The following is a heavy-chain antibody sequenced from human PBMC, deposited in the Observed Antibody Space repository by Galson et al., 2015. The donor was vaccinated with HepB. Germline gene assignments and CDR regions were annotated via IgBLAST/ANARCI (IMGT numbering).Heavy chain of an antibody. CDR1: GGTFSSYD. CDR3: ARQPLLYPNWFDP. J-gene: IGHJ5*02. D-gene: IGHD2-2*02. Sequence: SVKVSCKASGGTFSSYDISWVRQAPGQGLGWMGGIIPIFGIANYAQKFQGRVTITADESTSTAYMELSSLRSEDTAVYYCARQPLLYPNWFDPWGQGTLVTVSS. CDR2: IIPIFGIA. V-gene: IGHV1-69*13.